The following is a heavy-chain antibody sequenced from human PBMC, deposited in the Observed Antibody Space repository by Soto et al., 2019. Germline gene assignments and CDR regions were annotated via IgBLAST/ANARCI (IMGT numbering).Heavy chain of an antibody. Sequence: SETLSLTCTVSGGSISSYYWSWIRQPPGKGLEWIGYISYRGSTNYNPSLKSRVTISVDTSKNQFSLKLSSVTAADTAVYYCARHYYGSGSRRAFDIWGQGTMVTVSS. J-gene: IGHJ3*02. D-gene: IGHD3-10*01. CDR1: GGSISSYY. V-gene: IGHV4-59*08. CDR2: ISYRGST. CDR3: ARHYYGSGSRRAFDI.